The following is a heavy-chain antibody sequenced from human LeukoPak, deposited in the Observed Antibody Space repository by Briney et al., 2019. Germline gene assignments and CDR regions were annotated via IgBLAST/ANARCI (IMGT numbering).Heavy chain of an antibody. Sequence: GASVKVSCKASGGTFSSYAISWVRQAPGQGLEWMGGIIPIFGTANYAQKFQGRVTITADESTSTAYMELSSLRSEDTAVYYCARTSAMVRWFDPWGQGTLVTVSS. CDR1: GGTFSSYA. V-gene: IGHV1-69*13. CDR3: ARTSAMVRWFDP. D-gene: IGHD3-10*01. CDR2: IIPIFGTA. J-gene: IGHJ5*02.